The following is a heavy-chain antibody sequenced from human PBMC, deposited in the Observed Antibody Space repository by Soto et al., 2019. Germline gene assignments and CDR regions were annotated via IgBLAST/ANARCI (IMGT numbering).Heavy chain of an antibody. CDR1: GGSISRYY. CDR3: ATGVTAIIYFDY. Sequence: ETLYLTCTVSGGSISRYYWSWIRQPPGKGLEWIGYIYYSGSTNYNPSLKSRVTISVDTSKNQFSLRSEDTAVYYCATGVTAIIYFDYWGQGTLVTVSS. CDR2: IYYSGST. J-gene: IGHJ4*02. D-gene: IGHD2-21*02. V-gene: IGHV4-59*01.